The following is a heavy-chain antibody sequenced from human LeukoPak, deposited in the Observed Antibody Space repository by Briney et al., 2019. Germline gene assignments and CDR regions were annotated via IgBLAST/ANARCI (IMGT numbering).Heavy chain of an antibody. CDR3: ARDGSSWYRFDY. CDR2: ISSSSSYI. D-gene: IGHD6-13*01. V-gene: IGHV3-21*01. J-gene: IGHJ4*02. CDR1: GFTFSSYS. Sequence: GGSLRLSCAASGFTFSSYSMNWVRQAPGKGLEWVSSISSSSSYIYYADREKGRFTISRDNSKNSLYLQMNSLRAEDTAVYYCARDGSSWYRFDYWGQGTLVTVSS.